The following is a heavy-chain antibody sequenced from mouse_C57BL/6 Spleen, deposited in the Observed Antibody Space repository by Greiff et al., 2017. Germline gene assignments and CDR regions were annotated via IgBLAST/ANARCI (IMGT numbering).Heavy chain of an antibody. Sequence: EVKVVESGEGLVKPGGSLKLSCAASGFTFSSYAMSWVRQTPEKRLEWVAYISSGGDYIYYADTVKGRFTISRDNARNTLYLQMSSLKSEDTAMYYCTRELDYDGYFDVWGTGTTVTVSS. CDR2: ISSGGDYI. CDR3: TRELDYDGYFDV. CDR1: GFTFSSYA. V-gene: IGHV5-9-1*02. J-gene: IGHJ1*03. D-gene: IGHD2-4*01.